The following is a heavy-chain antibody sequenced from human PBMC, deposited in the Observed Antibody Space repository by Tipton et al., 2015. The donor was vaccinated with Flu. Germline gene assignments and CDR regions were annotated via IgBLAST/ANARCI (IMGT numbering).Heavy chain of an antibody. CDR1: GAPVRGGIYS. CDR2: ISHTGT. V-gene: IGHV4-30-2*01. J-gene: IGHJ4*02. CDR3: ARESPPDY. Sequence: TLSLTCAVSGAPVRGGIYSWNWIRQPPGKGLEWIGSISHTGTYYKPSLRTRAAISADRPKNQFSLELTSVTAADTAVYYCARESPPDYWGQGILVTVSS.